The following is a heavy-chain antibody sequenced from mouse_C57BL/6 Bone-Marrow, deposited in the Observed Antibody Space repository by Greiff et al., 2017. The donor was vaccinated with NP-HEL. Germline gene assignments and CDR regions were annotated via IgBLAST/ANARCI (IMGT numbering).Heavy chain of an antibody. CDR1: GYTFTSYT. CDR2: INPSSGYT. CDR3: ASRGSSYGGYAMDY. D-gene: IGHD1-1*01. V-gene: IGHV1-4*01. Sequence: QVQLKQSGAELARPGASVKMSCKASGYTFTSYTMHWVKQRPGQGLEWIGYINPSSGYTKYNQKFKDKATLTADKSSSTAYMQLSSLTSEDSAVYYCASRGSSYGGYAMDYWGQGTSVTVSS. J-gene: IGHJ4*01.